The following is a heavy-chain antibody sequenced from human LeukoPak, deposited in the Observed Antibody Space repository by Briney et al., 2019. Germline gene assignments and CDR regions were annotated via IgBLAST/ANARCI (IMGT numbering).Heavy chain of an antibody. CDR3: AKQGSSRGIAGRRPTKYYFDY. V-gene: IGHV3-23*01. J-gene: IGHJ4*02. Sequence: QPEVSLILSFAANSFTFNSDAMRRYLQAPGKGLNCVSPTSGSGSTTYYADSVNGHFTISTNNHKNTLYMQMNSMRTEETAVYYCAKQGSSRGIAGRRPTKYYFDYWGQGTLVTVSS. D-gene: IGHD6-6*01. CDR1: SFTFNSDA. CDR2: TSGSGSTT.